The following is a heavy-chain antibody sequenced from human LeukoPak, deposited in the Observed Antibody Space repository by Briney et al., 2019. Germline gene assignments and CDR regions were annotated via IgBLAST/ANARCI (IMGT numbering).Heavy chain of an antibody. Sequence: ASVKVSCKASGGTFSSYAISWVRQAPGQGLEWMGGLIPIFGTANYAQKFQGRVTITADESTSTAYMELSSLRSEDTAVYYCARELYYGSGSRHNWFDPWGQGTLVTVSS. D-gene: IGHD3-10*01. V-gene: IGHV1-69*13. CDR2: LIPIFGTA. CDR1: GGTFSSYA. J-gene: IGHJ5*02. CDR3: ARELYYGSGSRHNWFDP.